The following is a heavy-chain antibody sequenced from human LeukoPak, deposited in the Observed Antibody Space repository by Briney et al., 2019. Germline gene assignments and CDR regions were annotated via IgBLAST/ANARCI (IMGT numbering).Heavy chain of an antibody. CDR1: GYTFTSYY. J-gene: IGHJ6*02. Sequence: GASVKVSCKASGYTFTSYYMHWVRQAPGQGPEWMGIINPSGGSTSYAQKFQGRVTMTRDTSTSTVYMELSSLRSEDTAVYYCARGAAAGADYYYYGMDVWGQGTTVTVSS. CDR2: INPSGGST. D-gene: IGHD6-13*01. V-gene: IGHV1-46*01. CDR3: ARGAAAGADYYYYGMDV.